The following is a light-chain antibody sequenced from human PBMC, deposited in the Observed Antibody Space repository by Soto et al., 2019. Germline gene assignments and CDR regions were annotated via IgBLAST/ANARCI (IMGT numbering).Light chain of an antibody. Sequence: EVVLTQSPVTLSLSPGERATLSCRASQGVSYKLAWYQQKPGQAPRLLIFDASNRATGIPARFSGSGSGTDFTLTNSSLEPEDFATYYCQQRDNWPPTFGQGTKVDFK. V-gene: IGKV3-11*01. CDR1: QGVSYK. CDR2: DAS. J-gene: IGKJ1*01. CDR3: QQRDNWPPT.